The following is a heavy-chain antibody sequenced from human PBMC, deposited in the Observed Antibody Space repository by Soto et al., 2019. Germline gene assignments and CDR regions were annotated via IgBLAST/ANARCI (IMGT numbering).Heavy chain of an antibody. D-gene: IGHD3-3*01. CDR2: ISYDGSNK. CDR3: ARDRVFGPPRPPHYYYYGMDV. V-gene: IGHV3-30-3*01. J-gene: IGHJ6*02. Sequence: HLGGSLRLSCAASGFTFSSYAMHWVRQAPGKGLEWVAVISYDGSNKYYADSVKGRFTISRDNPKNTLYLQMNSLRAEDTAVYYCARDRVFGPPRPPHYYYYGMDVWGQGTTVTVSS. CDR1: GFTFSSYA.